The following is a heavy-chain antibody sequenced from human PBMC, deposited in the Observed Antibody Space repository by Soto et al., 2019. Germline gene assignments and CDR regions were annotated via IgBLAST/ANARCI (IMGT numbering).Heavy chain of an antibody. D-gene: IGHD6-19*01. CDR2: IYASGST. CDR3: ARSGYSSGWYTAFDS. Sequence: PSETLSLTCTVSGDSISGYYWSWIRQPAGKGLEWIGRIYASGSTISNPSLRSRVALSVDTSKNQFSLKLNSVTAADTAMYYCARSGYSSGWYTAFDSWSQGTLVT. V-gene: IGHV4-4*07. J-gene: IGHJ4*02. CDR1: GDSISGYY.